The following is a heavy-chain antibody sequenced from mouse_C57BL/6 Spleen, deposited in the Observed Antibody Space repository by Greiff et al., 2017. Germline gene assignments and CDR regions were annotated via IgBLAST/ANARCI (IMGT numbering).Heavy chain of an antibody. CDR3: ARYPLTVTNYYAMDY. Sequence: QVQLQQSGAELVKPGASVKLSCKASGYTFTSYWMHWVKQRPGRGLEWIGRIDPNSGGTKYNEKFKSKATLTVYKPSSTAYMQLSSLTSEDSAVYYCARYPLTVTNYYAMDYWGQGTSVTVSS. CDR1: GYTFTSYW. V-gene: IGHV1-72*01. CDR2: IDPNSGGT. J-gene: IGHJ4*01. D-gene: IGHD4-1*01.